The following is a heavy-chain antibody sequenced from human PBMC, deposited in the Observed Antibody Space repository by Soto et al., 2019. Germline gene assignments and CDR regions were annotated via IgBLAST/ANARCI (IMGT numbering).Heavy chain of an antibody. Sequence: QVQLVQSGAEVKNPGASVKVSCKASGYTFTRYGIGWARQAPGQGLEWMGWINTYNGNTNYAQNVQGRVTLTTDTSTSTAYLELRSLRPNAAGIYYCSMVDVYVTPSPQAGWGHGTTVIVSS. CDR2: INTYNGNT. CDR1: GYTFTRYG. D-gene: IGHD3-16*01. V-gene: IGHV1-18*01. J-gene: IGHJ6*02. CDR3: SMVDVYVTPSPQAG.